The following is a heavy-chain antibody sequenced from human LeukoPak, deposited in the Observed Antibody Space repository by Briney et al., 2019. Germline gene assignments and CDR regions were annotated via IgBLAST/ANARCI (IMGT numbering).Heavy chain of an antibody. Sequence: GGSLRLSCAASRLTFSSYNMNWVRQPPGKGLVWVSRITSDGSGIGYADSVKGRFSTSRDNAKNTLYLQMNSLRAEDTAVYYCASGRLVGAPDYWGQGTLVTVSS. CDR1: RLTFSSYN. J-gene: IGHJ4*02. CDR3: ASGRLVGAPDY. V-gene: IGHV3-74*01. CDR2: ITSDGSGI. D-gene: IGHD1-26*01.